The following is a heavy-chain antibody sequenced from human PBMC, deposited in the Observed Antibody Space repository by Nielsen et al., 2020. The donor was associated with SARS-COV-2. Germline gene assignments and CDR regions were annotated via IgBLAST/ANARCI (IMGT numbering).Heavy chain of an antibody. Sequence: GGSLRLSCAASGFTFYDYAMYWVRQAPGKGLEWVASLSANSGRVAYADSVKGRFTISRDNAKNSLYLQMNSLRAEDTAVYYCARVQENIEHYYYYYGMDVWGQGTTVTVSS. CDR2: LSANSGRV. CDR3: ARVQENIEHYYYYYGMDV. D-gene: IGHD1-1*01. J-gene: IGHJ6*02. V-gene: IGHV3-9*01. CDR1: GFTFYDYA.